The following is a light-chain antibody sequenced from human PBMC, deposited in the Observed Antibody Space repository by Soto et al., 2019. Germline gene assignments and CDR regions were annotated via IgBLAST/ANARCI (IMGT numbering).Light chain of an antibody. Sequence: EIVLTQSPGAQSLSPGERATISCRASQSVSNNYLAWYQQKPGQAPRLLIYGASNSATGLPDMFSGSVSGIDFTLTIRRQEPEDFAVYYCQQYGSSGTFGQGTKVDIK. J-gene: IGKJ1*01. CDR2: GAS. V-gene: IGKV3-20*01. CDR3: QQYGSSGT. CDR1: QSVSNNY.